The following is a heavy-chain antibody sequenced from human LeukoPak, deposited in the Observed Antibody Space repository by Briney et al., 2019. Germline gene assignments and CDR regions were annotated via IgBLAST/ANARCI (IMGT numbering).Heavy chain of an antibody. V-gene: IGHV3-53*01. CDR1: GFTVSSNY. CDR3: ASSRFYYYMDV. D-gene: IGHD2/OR15-2a*01. J-gene: IGHJ6*03. CDR2: IYSGGST. Sequence: GGSLRLSCAASGFTVSSNYMSWVRQAPGKGLEWVSVIYSGGSTYYADSVKGRFTISRDNSKNALYLQMNSLRAEDTAVYYCASSRFYYYMDVWGKGTTVTVSS.